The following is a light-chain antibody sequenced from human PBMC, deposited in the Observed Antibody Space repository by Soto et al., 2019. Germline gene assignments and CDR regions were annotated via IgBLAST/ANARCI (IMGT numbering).Light chain of an antibody. CDR1: QNVSSN. CDR3: QQYTNSPST. J-gene: IGKJ4*02. CDR2: GAS. Sequence: EILMTQSPATLSVSQAERGTLSCRASQNVSSNLAWYQQKPGQAHRTLIYGASSRGAGIAVRFSGSGSRTEFYLTLSRLQSEDLTSYYCQQYTNSPSTFGGGTNVDIK. V-gene: IGKV3D-15*01.